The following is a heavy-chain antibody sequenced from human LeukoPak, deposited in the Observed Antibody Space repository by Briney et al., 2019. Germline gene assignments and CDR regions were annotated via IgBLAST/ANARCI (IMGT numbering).Heavy chain of an antibody. CDR1: GGSINNYY. Sequence: PSETLSLTCTVSGGSINNYYWSWLRQPPGKGLEWIGYIYSSGSPNYNPSLKTRVIISVDTSKNQFSLKLSSVTAADTAVYYCARRTLCCGERFYPWGQGTLVTVSS. J-gene: IGHJ5*02. CDR3: ARRTLCCGERFYP. V-gene: IGHV4-59*08. D-gene: IGHD3-16*01. CDR2: IYSSGSP.